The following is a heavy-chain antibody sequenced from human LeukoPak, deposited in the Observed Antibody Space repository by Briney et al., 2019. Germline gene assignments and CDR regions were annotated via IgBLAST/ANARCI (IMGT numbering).Heavy chain of an antibody. CDR3: ARLMVAGTVHLIFDY. CDR1: GGSISSSSYY. J-gene: IGHJ4*02. V-gene: IGHV4-39*01. D-gene: IGHD2-15*01. CDR2: IYYSGST. Sequence: SETLSLTCTVSGGSISSSSYYWGWIRQPPGKGLEWIGSIYYSGSTYYNPSLKSRVTISVDTSKNQFSLKLSSVTAADTAVYYCARLMVAGTVHLIFDYWGQGTLVTVSS.